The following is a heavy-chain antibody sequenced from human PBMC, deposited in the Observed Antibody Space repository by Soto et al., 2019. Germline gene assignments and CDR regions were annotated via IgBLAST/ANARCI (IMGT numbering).Heavy chain of an antibody. CDR1: GFTVSSNY. D-gene: IGHD2-8*01. Sequence: EVQLVESGGGLVQPGGSLRLSCAASGFTVSSNYMSWVRQAPGKGLEWVSVIYSGGSTYYADSVKGRFTISRHNTKNTLYIQMNSLRAEDTAVYYWERGSRYCTNGVCYWAYYYMDVWGKGTTVTVSS. CDR3: ERGSRYCTNGVCYWAYYYMDV. V-gene: IGHV3-53*04. CDR2: IYSGGST. J-gene: IGHJ6*03.